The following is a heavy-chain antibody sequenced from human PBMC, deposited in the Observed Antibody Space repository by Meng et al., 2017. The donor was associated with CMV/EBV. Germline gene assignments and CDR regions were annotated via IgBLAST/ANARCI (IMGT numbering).Heavy chain of an antibody. D-gene: IGHD7-27*01. CDR3: ARQLGQKTYYFDY. Sequence: SETLSLTCTASGGSISSSGYYWGWIRQPPGKGLEWIGSIYYSGSTYYNPSLKSRVTISVDTSKNQFSLKLSSVTAADTAVYYCARQLGQKTYYFDYWGQGTLVTVSS. CDR2: IYYSGST. J-gene: IGHJ4*02. V-gene: IGHV4-39*01. CDR1: GGSISSSGYY.